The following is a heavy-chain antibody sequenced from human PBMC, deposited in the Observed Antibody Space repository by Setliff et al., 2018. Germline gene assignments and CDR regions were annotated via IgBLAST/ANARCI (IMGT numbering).Heavy chain of an antibody. D-gene: IGHD5-18*01. Sequence: GASVKVSCKASGDTFSSYGISWVRQAPGQGLEWMGGTTPMFGSTSYAQKFQGRVTIITDESTTTAYMELSSLGSEDTAVYYCVREGVDTRSSTDYRYYMDVWGKGTTVTVS. CDR1: GDTFSSYG. CDR3: VREGVDTRSSTDYRYYMDV. J-gene: IGHJ6*03. CDR2: TTPMFGST. V-gene: IGHV1-69*05.